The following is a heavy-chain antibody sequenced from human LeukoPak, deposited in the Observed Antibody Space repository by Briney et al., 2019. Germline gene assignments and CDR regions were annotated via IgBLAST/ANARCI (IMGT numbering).Heavy chain of an antibody. Sequence: PGGSLRLSCVASGFTFSGYWMSWVRQAPGGGLEWVSYISSNGNSIYYADSVKGRFTISRDNAKNSLYLQMNSLRAEDTAVYYCAKVGQQLADSWGQGTLVTVSS. CDR3: AKVGQQLADS. CDR1: GFTFSGYW. J-gene: IGHJ4*02. V-gene: IGHV3-48*03. D-gene: IGHD6-13*01. CDR2: ISSNGNSI.